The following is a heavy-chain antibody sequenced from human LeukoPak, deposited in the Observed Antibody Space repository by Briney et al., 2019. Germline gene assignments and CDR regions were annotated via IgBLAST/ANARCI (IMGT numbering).Heavy chain of an antibody. D-gene: IGHD2-2*01. CDR3: ARVVVVEPSALSKRNYYYNMDV. CDR2: INHSGST. CDR1: GGSLTGYY. Sequence: KPSETLPLTCAVYGGSLTGYYWTWIRQPPGKGLEWIGDINHSGSTNLNPSFESRGTISVDTSKNQLSLRMNSVTAADTAVYFCARVVVVEPSALSKRNYYYNMDVWGKGTTIIVSS. J-gene: IGHJ6*03. V-gene: IGHV4-34*01.